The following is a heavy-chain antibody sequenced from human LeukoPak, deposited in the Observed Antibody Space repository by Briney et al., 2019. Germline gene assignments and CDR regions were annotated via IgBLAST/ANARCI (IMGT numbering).Heavy chain of an antibody. Sequence: GGSLRLSCATSGFTFSTYAMSWVRQAPGKGLEWVAAITGSGGTTYYADSVKGRFTISRGNAKNSLYLQMNSLRAEDTAVYYCAREYCSSTSCFAEPYYMDVWGKGTTVTVSS. CDR2: ITGSGGTT. CDR1: GFTFSTYA. CDR3: AREYCSSTSCFAEPYYMDV. D-gene: IGHD2-2*01. J-gene: IGHJ6*03. V-gene: IGHV3-23*01.